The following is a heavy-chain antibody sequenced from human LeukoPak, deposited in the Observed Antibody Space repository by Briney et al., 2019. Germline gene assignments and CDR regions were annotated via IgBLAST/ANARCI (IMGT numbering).Heavy chain of an antibody. Sequence: GASVKVSCKASGYTFTGYYMHWVRQAPGQGLEWMGWINPNSGGTNYAQKFQGRVTMTRDTTISTAYMELSRLRSDDTAVYYCAREVLGEVPFDYWGQGTLVTVSS. CDR2: INPNSGGT. V-gene: IGHV1-2*02. CDR1: GYTFTGYY. J-gene: IGHJ4*02. D-gene: IGHD1-26*01. CDR3: AREVLGEVPFDY.